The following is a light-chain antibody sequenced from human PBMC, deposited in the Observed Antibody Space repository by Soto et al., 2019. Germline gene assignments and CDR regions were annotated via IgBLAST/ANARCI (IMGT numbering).Light chain of an antibody. Sequence: DIQMTQSPSSLSASVGDRVTITCRASQGISNYIAWYQQKPGKAHKLLIYAASTLQSGVPSRFSGSGSGTDFTITINRLQPEDVATYSCQKYSSVPLFGPGTKVDI. CDR2: AAS. V-gene: IGKV1-27*01. J-gene: IGKJ3*01. CDR1: QGISNY. CDR3: QKYSSVPL.